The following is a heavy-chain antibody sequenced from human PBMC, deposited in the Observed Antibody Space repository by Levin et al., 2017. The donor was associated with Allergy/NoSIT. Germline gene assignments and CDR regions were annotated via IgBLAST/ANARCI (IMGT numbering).Heavy chain of an antibody. Sequence: SETLSLTCTVSAASISSYYWTWIRQSPGKGLEWIGFVYDSGSTNYNPSLKSRVTISVDTSMNQFSLRLSSVTAADTALYYCMGGRGWLPDYWGQGTLVTVSS. J-gene: IGHJ4*02. D-gene: IGHD1-26*01. CDR1: AASISSYY. CDR3: MGGRGWLPDY. V-gene: IGHV4-59*03. CDR2: VYDSGST.